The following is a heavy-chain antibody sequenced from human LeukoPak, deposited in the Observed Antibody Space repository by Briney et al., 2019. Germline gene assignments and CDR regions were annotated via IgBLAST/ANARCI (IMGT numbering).Heavy chain of an antibody. CDR1: GGSFSGYY. D-gene: IGHD3-9*01. J-gene: IGHJ4*02. V-gene: IGHV4-34*01. CDR2: INHSGST. CDR3: ARRPPITTFGHPTYYFDY. Sequence: SETLSLTCAVYGGSFSGYYWSWIRQPPGKGLEWIGEINHSGSTNYNPSLKSRVTISVDTSKNQFSLKLSSVTAADTAVYYCARRPPITTFGHPTYYFDYWGQGTLVTVSS.